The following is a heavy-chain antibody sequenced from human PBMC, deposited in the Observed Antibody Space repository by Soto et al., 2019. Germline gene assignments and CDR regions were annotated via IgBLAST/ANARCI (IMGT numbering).Heavy chain of an antibody. CDR3: ARRQWVNTHYLDY. CDR2: IYYSGSN. D-gene: IGHD1-26*01. V-gene: IGHV4-31*03. J-gene: IGHJ4*02. CDR1: GGSISSGGYY. Sequence: PSETLSLTCTVSGGSISSGGYYWSWIRQHPGKGLEWIGYIYYSGSNYYNPSLKSRVTISVDTSKNQFSLKLTSATAADTAVYYCARRQWVNTHYLDYWGQGALVTVS.